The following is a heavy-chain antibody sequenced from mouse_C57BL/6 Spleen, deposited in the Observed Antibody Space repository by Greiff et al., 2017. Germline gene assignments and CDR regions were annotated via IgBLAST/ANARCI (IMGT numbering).Heavy chain of an antibody. J-gene: IGHJ2*01. CDR3: ARRGLRPYCFDY. D-gene: IGHD2-4*01. CDR1: GYSFTGYY. Sequence: EVKLQQSGPELVKPGASVKISCKASGYSFTGYYMNWVKQSPEKSLEWIGEINPSTGGTTYNQKFKAKATLTVDKSSRTAYLQLTSLTSVDSAVYYCARRGLRPYCFDYWGQGTTLTVSS. CDR2: INPSTGGT. V-gene: IGHV1-42*01.